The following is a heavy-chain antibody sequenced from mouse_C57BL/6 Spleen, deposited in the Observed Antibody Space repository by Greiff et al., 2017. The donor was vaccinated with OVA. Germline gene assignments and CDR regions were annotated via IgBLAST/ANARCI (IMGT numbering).Heavy chain of an antibody. V-gene: IGHV2-6*01. Sequence: VKLMESGPGLVAPSQRLSITCTVSGFSLTSYGVDWVRQSPGKGLEWLGVIWGVGSTNYNSALKSRLSISKDNSKSQVFLKMNSLQTDDTAMYYWASGDREGWFAYWGQGTLVTVSA. CDR1: GFSLTSYG. CDR3: ASGDREGWFAY. J-gene: IGHJ3*01. CDR2: IWGVGST. D-gene: IGHD3-3*01.